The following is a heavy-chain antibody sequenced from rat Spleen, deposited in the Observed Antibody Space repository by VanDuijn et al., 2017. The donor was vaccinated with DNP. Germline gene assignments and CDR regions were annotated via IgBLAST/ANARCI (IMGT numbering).Heavy chain of an antibody. CDR3: ARDLKRYFDY. V-gene: IGHV2-1*01. CDR2: IWRGGTT. J-gene: IGHJ2*01. D-gene: IGHD2-1*01. CDR1: GFSLTSNS. Sequence: QVQLKESGPGLVQPSQTLSLTCTVSGFSLTSNSVHWVRQAPGKGLAWVGAIWRGGTTDYNSALRFRLSISRDTSKSQVFLKMNSLQPEDTGTYYCARDLKRYFDYWGQGVMVTVSS.